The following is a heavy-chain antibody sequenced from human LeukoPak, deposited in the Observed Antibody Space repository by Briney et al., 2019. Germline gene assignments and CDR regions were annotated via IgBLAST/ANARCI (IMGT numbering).Heavy chain of an antibody. D-gene: IGHD3-22*01. CDR1: GYHFTSYW. J-gene: IGHJ4*02. CDR3: ATQKPYYYDSSGYFDY. V-gene: IGHV5-51*01. CDR2: IYPGDSDT. Sequence: GESLKISCKGSGYHFTSYWIGWGRPMPGKGLEWMGIIYPGDSDTRYGPSFQGQVTISADKSISTAYLQWSSLKASDTAMYYCATQKPYYYDSSGYFDYWGQGTLVTVSS.